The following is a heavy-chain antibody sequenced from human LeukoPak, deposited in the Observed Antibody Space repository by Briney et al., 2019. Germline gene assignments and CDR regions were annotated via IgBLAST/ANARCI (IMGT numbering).Heavy chain of an antibody. CDR2: IIPIFGTA. D-gene: IGHD3-9*01. CDR1: GGSFSSYA. V-gene: IGHV1-69*05. J-gene: IGHJ6*03. Sequence: SVKVSCKASGGSFSSYAISWVRQAPGQGLEWMGGIIPIFGTANYAQKFQGRVTITTDESTSTAYMELSSLRSEDTAVYYCARQYYDILTGSDDYYYYYMDVWGKGTTVTVSS. CDR3: ARQYYDILTGSDDYYYYYMDV.